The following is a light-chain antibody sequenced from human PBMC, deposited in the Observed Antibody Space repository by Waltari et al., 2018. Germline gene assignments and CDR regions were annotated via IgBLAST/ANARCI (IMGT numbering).Light chain of an antibody. V-gene: IGKV1-5*03. CDR3: QHYYTYPVS. CDR1: QSIGDL. Sequence: DIQMPQSPSTLSASVGDRVTITSRASQSIGDLLAWYQQRPGKAPKVLIYKASNLETEVPSRFSGSVSVTEFTLTITSLQPDDFASYYCQHYYTYPVSFGQGTKLEIK. J-gene: IGKJ2*03. CDR2: KAS.